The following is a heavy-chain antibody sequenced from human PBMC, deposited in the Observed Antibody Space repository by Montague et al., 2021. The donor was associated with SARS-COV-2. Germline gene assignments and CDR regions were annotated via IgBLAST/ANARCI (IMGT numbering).Heavy chain of an antibody. V-gene: IGHV4-34*01. J-gene: IGHJ4*02. CDR2: INHTENT. CDR3: ARGRCYYGSGTYYQKSYYFDL. D-gene: IGHD3-10*01. CDR1: GESFSGYY. Sequence: SETLSLTCAIDGESFSGYYWTWIRQPPGKGLEYIGEINHTENTKYNPSLKSRGTIFIDTSKIQFSLNLTSVTAADTAVYFCARGRCYYGSGTYYQKSYYFDLWGQGVLVTVSS.